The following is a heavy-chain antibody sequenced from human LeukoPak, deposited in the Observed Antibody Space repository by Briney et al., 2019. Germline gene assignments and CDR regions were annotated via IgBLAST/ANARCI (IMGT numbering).Heavy chain of an antibody. Sequence: GASVKVSCKASGGTSSSYAISWVRQAPGQGLEWMGRIIPILGIANYAQKFQGRVTITADKSTSTAYMELSSLRSEDTAVYYCAIIWALGYCSGGSCSEGNDAFDIWGQGTMVTVSS. CDR3: AIIWALGYCSGGSCSEGNDAFDI. D-gene: IGHD2-15*01. J-gene: IGHJ3*02. CDR1: GGTSSSYA. V-gene: IGHV1-69*04. CDR2: IIPILGIA.